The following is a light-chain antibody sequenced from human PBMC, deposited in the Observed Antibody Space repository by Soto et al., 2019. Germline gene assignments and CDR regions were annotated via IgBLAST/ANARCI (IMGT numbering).Light chain of an antibody. CDR3: QQHNNWPPLT. Sequence: EIVMTQSPGTLSVSPGERATLSCRSSQSVNNNLVWYQQKPGQAPRLLIYAASTRATGIPARFSGSGSGTEFTLPISSLQSEDVAIYYCQQHNNWPPLTFGGGTKVEIK. V-gene: IGKV3-15*01. CDR2: AAS. J-gene: IGKJ4*01. CDR1: QSVNNN.